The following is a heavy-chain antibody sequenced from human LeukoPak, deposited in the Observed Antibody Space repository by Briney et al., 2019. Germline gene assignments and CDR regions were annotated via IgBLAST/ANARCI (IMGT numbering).Heavy chain of an antibody. Sequence: GGSLRLSCAASGFTFSSYEMNWVRQAPGKGLEWVSYISSSGSTIYYADSVKGRFTISRDNAKNSLYLQMNSLRAEDTAVYYCARVPYYYDSSGYYSYYYYYMDVWGKGTTVTISS. V-gene: IGHV3-48*03. CDR3: ARVPYYYDSSGYYSYYYYYMDV. CDR1: GFTFSSYE. CDR2: ISSSGSTI. J-gene: IGHJ6*03. D-gene: IGHD3-22*01.